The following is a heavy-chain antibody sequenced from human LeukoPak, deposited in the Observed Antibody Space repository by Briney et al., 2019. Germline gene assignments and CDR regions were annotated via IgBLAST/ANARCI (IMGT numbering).Heavy chain of an antibody. D-gene: IGHD3-22*01. CDR3: ARDRGYDSSGSLGAFDI. CDR1: GYTSTSYA. V-gene: IGHV7-4-1*02. Sequence: ASVKVSCKASGYTSTSYAMNWVRQAPGQGLEWMGWVNTNTGNPTYAQGYTGRFVFSLDTSVSTAYLQISSLKAEDTAVYYCARDRGYDSSGSLGAFDIWGQGTMVTVSS. CDR2: VNTNTGNP. J-gene: IGHJ3*02.